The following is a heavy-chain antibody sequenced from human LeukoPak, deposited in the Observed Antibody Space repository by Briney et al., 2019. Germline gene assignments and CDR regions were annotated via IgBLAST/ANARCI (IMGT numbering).Heavy chain of an antibody. CDR1: GYRHTRYW. Sequence: GESLKISWKCLGYRHTRYWIGRVRQMPGKGLGRRVIIYPRDYDTRYSPSFQGQDTSSADKSISTDYLQWSSLKASDTAMYYCARVPGAVAVPPGAFDTWGQGTMVTVSS. D-gene: IGHD6-19*01. V-gene: IGHV5-51*01. J-gene: IGHJ3*02. CDR3: ARVPGAVAVPPGAFDT. CDR2: IYPRDYDT.